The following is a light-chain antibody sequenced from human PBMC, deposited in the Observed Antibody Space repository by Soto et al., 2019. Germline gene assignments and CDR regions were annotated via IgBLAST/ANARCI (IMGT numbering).Light chain of an antibody. CDR1: SSDVGGYNY. J-gene: IGLJ1*01. CDR3: SSYGGYNNVV. V-gene: IGLV2-8*01. Sequence: QSVLTQPPSASGSPGQSVTISCTGTSSDVGGYNYVSWFQQHPGKAPKLIIHEVNQRPSGVPDRFSGSKSGNTASLTVSGLQDEDEGTYYCSSYGGYNNVVFGNGTRSPS. CDR2: EVN.